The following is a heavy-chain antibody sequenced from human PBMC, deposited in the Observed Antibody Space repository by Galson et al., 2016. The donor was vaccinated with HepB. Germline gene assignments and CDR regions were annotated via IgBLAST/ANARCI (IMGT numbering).Heavy chain of an antibody. Sequence: SLRLSCAASGFTFSRHWMSWVRQPPGKGLEWVAIIKQDGSQQYYVDSVKGRFTVSKDDVKNSLYLQMNSLRAEDTDLYYCETWKNNNFGASWGQGTMVTVSS. V-gene: IGHV3-7*01. D-gene: IGHD1/OR15-1a*01. CDR3: ETWKNNNFGAS. CDR1: GFTFSRHW. J-gene: IGHJ3*01. CDR2: IKQDGSQQ.